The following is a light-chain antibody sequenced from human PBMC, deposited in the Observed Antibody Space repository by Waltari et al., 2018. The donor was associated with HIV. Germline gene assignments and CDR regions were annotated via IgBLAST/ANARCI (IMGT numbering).Light chain of an antibody. CDR3: CSYAGSYTVYV. CDR1: SSDVGGYNY. J-gene: IGLJ1*01. Sequence: QSALTQPRSVSGSPGQSVTISCTGTSSDVGGYNYVSWYQQHPGKAPKLMIYDVSKRPSGVPDRFSGSKSGNTASLTISGLHAEDEAEYYCCSYAGSYTVYVFGTGTKVTVL. V-gene: IGLV2-11*01. CDR2: DVS.